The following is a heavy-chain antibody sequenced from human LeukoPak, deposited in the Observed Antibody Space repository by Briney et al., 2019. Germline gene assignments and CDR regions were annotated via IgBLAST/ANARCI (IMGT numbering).Heavy chain of an antibody. V-gene: IGHV3-23*01. Sequence: PGGSLRLTCAASVCTFSTHAMSWDRQAPGKGLEWVSGINAEDFRTYYADSVRGRFTISRDNSKNTFYLQMNSLRAEDTAVYYCERRAFYGSRSYIGAPWGQRTLVTVSS. CDR2: INAEDFRT. CDR1: VCTFSTHA. CDR3: ERRAFYGSRSYIGAP. D-gene: IGHD3-10*01. J-gene: IGHJ5*02.